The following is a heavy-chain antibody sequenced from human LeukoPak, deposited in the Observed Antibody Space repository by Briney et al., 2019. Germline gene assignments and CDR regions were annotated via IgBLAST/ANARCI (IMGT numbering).Heavy chain of an antibody. CDR1: GYTFTGYY. CDR3: ARAAYIGANIWPGY. Sequence: ASVKVSCKASGYTFTGYYMHWVRQAPGQGLEWMGWINPNSGGTNYAPKFQGRVTMTRDTSVTTVSMDLTRLVSDDTAVYYCARAAYIGANIWPGYWGQGTLVSVSS. V-gene: IGHV1-2*02. J-gene: IGHJ4*02. CDR2: INPNSGGT. D-gene: IGHD1-26*01.